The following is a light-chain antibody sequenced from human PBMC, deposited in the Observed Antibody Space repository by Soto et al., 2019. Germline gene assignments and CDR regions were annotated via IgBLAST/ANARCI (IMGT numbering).Light chain of an antibody. CDR2: GAS. J-gene: IGKJ1*01. CDR1: QSVSISY. V-gene: IGKV3-20*01. CDR3: QQYGSSTGWT. Sequence: EIVLTQSPGTLSLSPGERATLSCRASQSVSISYLAWYQQKPGQAPSLLIYGASSRATGIPDRFSGSGSGTDFTLTISRLEPEDFAVYYCQQYGSSTGWTFGQGTKVEIK.